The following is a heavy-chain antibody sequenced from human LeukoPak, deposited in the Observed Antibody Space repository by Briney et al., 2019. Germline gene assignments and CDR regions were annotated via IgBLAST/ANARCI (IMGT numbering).Heavy chain of an antibody. CDR1: GDSVSSNSAA. V-gene: IGHV6-1*01. CDR3: ARARGAPHSYYYYYGMDV. D-gene: IGHD1-26*01. Sequence: SQTLSPTCAISGDSVSSNSAAWNWIRQSPSRGLEWLGRTYYRSKWYNDYAVSVKSRITINPDTSKNQFSLQLNSVTPEDTAVYYCARARGAPHSYYYYYGMDVWGQGTTVTVSS. CDR2: TYYRSKWYN. J-gene: IGHJ6*02.